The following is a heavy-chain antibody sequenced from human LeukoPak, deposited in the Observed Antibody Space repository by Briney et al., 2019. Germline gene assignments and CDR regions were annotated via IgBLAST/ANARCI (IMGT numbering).Heavy chain of an antibody. CDR2: IYYSGST. V-gene: IGHV4-59*08. CDR3: ARSHDSSGYSQGY. J-gene: IGHJ4*02. CDR1: GGSISSYY. Sequence: TSETLSLTCTVSGGSISSYYWSWIRQPPGKGLEWIGYIYYSGSTNYNPSLKSRVTISVDTSKNQFSLKLSSVTAADTAVYYCARSHDSSGYSQGYWGQGTLVTVSS. D-gene: IGHD3-22*01.